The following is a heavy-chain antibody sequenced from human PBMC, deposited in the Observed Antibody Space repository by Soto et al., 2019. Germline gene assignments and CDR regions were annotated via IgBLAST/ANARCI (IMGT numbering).Heavy chain of an antibody. CDR3: ARGHSTDCSNGVCSFFYNHEMDV. V-gene: IGHV1-2*04. Sequence: QVQLVQSGAEVKKPGASVRVSCKASGYSFTDYHIHWVRQAPGQGLEWLGRINPKRGGTSTAQKFQGWVTMTRDRSISTVYLELTRLRSDDAAVYFCARGHSTDCSNGVCSFFYNHEMDVGGQGTTVTVSS. CDR2: INPKRGGT. CDR1: GYSFTDYH. D-gene: IGHD2-8*01. J-gene: IGHJ6*02.